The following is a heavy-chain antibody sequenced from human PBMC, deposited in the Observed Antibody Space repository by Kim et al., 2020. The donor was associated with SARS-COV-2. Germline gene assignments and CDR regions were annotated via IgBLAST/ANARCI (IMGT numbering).Heavy chain of an antibody. D-gene: IGHD5-12*01. CDR3: ARKGWRGYSGYDLSGWFDP. J-gene: IGHJ5*02. Sequence: SETLSLTCTVSGGSISSSSYYWGWIRQPPGKGLEWIGSIYYSGSTYYNPSLKSRVTISVDTSKNQFSLKLSSVTAADTAVYYCARKGWRGYSGYDLSGWFDPWGQGTLVTVSS. V-gene: IGHV4-39*01. CDR2: IYYSGST. CDR1: GGSISSSSYY.